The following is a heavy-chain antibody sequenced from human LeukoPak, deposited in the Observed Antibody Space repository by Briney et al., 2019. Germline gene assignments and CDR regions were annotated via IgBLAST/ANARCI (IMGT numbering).Heavy chain of an antibody. CDR1: GGSFSGYY. D-gene: IGHD2-15*01. J-gene: IGHJ4*02. CDR2: INHSGST. V-gene: IGHV4-34*01. CDR3: AGVVAATYYFDY. Sequence: SETLSLTCAVYGGSFSGYYWSWIRQPPGKGLDGIGEINHSGSTNYNPSLKSRVTISVDTSKNQFSLKLSSVTAADTAVYYCAGVVAATYYFDYWGQGTLVTVSS.